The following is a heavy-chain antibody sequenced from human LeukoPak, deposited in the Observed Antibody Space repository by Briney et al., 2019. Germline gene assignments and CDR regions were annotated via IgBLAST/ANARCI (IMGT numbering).Heavy chain of an antibody. J-gene: IGHJ3*02. CDR1: GGSISSSSYY. CDR2: INHSGST. Sequence: TPSETLSLTCTVSGGSISSSSYYWGWIRQPPGKGLEWIGEINHSGSTNYNPSLKSRVTISVDTSKNQFSLKLSSVTAADTAVYYCARLKGLRTVRAFDIWGQGTMVTVSS. CDR3: ARLKGLRTVRAFDI. D-gene: IGHD3-16*01. V-gene: IGHV4-39*07.